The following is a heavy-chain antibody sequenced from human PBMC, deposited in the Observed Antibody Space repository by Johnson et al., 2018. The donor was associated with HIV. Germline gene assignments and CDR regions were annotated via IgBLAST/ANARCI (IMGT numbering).Heavy chain of an antibody. D-gene: IGHD3-16*01. CDR3: AKDLGGFSGFDI. CDR1: GFTFSSYW. CDR2: IKQDGSEK. J-gene: IGHJ3*02. Sequence: VQLVESGGGLVQPGGSLRLSCAASGFTFSSYWMSWVRQAPGKGLEWVANIKQDGSEKYYEDSVKGRFTISRENSKNTLYLQMNRLRAEDTAGYYCAKDLGGFSGFDIWGPGTMVTVSS. V-gene: IGHV3-7*01.